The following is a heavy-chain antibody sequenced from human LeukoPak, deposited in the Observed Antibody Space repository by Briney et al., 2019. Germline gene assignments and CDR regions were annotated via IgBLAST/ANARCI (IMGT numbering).Heavy chain of an antibody. CDR1: GLTFSSYA. CDR2: ISGSGGST. J-gene: IGHJ4*02. D-gene: IGHD3-3*01. V-gene: IGHV3-23*01. CDR3: AKEVKDTGYYHLDN. Sequence: PGGSLRLSCAASGLTFSSYAMSWVRQAPGKGLEWVSAISGSGGSTYYADSVKGRFTISRDNSKNTLYLQMNRLRDEDTALFYCAKEVKDTGYYHLDNWGQGTLVTVSS.